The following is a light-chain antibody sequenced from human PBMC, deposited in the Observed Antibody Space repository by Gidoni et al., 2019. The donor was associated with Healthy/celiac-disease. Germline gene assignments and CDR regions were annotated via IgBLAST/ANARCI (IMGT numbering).Light chain of an antibody. CDR3: ASWDDSLGGLVI. J-gene: IGLJ2*01. Sequence: QSVLTQPPSASGTPRQRVPISCSGSSSNIGSHYVYWYQHLPGTAPKLLLYSNTQRPSGVPARFSGSKSGTSASLAISGLRSEDEADYYCASWDDSLGGLVIFGGGTKLTVL. V-gene: IGLV1-47*02. CDR2: SNT. CDR1: SSNIGSHY.